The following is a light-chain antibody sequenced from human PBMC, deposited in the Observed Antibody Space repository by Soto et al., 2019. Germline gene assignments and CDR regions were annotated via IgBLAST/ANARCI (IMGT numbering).Light chain of an antibody. J-gene: IGKJ1*01. CDR3: MQALQTPWA. CDR1: QSLLHSTAYNS. V-gene: IGKV2-28*01. CDR2: LGS. Sequence: DIVMTQSPLSLPVTPGEPAPISCRSSQSLLHSTAYNSLDWYLQKPGQSPQLLIYLGSNRASGVPDRFSGSGSGTDFTLKISRVEAEDVGVYYCMQALQTPWAFGQGTKVDIK.